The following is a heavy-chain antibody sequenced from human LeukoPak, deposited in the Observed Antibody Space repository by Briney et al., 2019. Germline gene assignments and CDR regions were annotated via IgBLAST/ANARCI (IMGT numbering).Heavy chain of an antibody. D-gene: IGHD1-26*01. V-gene: IGHV3-74*01. CDR3: ARVWGRIAGTTMGY. J-gene: IGHJ4*02. CDR2: INSDGSST. CDR1: GFTFSSYW. Sequence: GGSLKLSCAASGFTFSSYWMHWVRQAPGKGLVWVSRINSDGSSTSYADSVKGRFTISRDNAKNTLYLQMNSLRAEDTAVYYCARVWGRIAGTTMGYWGQGTLVTVSS.